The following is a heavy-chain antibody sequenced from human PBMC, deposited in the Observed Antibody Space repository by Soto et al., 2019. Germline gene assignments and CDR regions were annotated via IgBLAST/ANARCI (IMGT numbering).Heavy chain of an antibody. D-gene: IGHD1-26*01. J-gene: IGHJ3*02. Sequence: GGSLRLSCAASGFTFSSYDMHWVRQATGKGLEWVSAIGTAGDTYYPGSVKGRITISRENAQNSLHLQMNSLRAEDTAVYYCARMAEDSGSYRYGAFDIWGQGTMVTVSS. CDR3: ARMAEDSGSYRYGAFDI. V-gene: IGHV3-13*01. CDR1: GFTFSSYD. CDR2: IGTAGDT.